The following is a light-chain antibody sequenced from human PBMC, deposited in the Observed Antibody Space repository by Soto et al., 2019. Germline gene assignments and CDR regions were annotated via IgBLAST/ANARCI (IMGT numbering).Light chain of an antibody. CDR3: QQTYTSRIT. J-gene: IGKJ5*01. V-gene: IGKV1-39*01. CDR2: AAS. Sequence: DIQITQSPSSLSASVGDRVTITFRASQSISSYLSWYQQTPGKAPKLLIFAASSLQSGVPSRFSGSGSGTDFTLTVSNLQPEDFATYYCQQTYTSRITFGLGTRLEIK. CDR1: QSISSY.